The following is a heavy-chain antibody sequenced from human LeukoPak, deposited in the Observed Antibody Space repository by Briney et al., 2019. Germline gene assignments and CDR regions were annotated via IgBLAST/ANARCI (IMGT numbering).Heavy chain of an antibody. V-gene: IGHV4-30-4*07. Sequence: SQTLSLTCAVSGGSISSGGYSWSWIRQPPGKGLEWIGYIYYSGSTNYNPSLKSRVTISVDTSKNQFSLKLSSVTAADTAVYYCARSSGYDYGDYWGQGTLVTVSS. CDR3: ARSSGYDYGDY. J-gene: IGHJ4*02. CDR2: IYYSGST. D-gene: IGHD5-12*01. CDR1: GGSISSGGYS.